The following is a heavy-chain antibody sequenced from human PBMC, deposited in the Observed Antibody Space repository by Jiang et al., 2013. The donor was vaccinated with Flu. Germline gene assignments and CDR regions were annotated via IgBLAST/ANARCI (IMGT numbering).Heavy chain of an antibody. CDR3: VRGAGSIMMAGYWYLDL. D-gene: IGHD3-16*01. CDR2: MNPYSGHT. V-gene: IGHV1-8*01. CDR1: GYSFTNYD. Sequence: VKVSCKASGYSFTNYDITWVRQAGGQGLEWMGWMNPYSGHTGYAQHLQGRVTMTRNLSISTAYMELSSLRSDDTAVYYCVRGAGSIMMAGYWYLDLWGRGTLVSVSS. J-gene: IGHJ2*01.